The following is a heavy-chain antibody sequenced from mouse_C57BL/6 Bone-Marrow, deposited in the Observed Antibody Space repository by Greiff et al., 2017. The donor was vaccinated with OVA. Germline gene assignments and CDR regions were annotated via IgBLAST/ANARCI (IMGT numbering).Heavy chain of an antibody. CDR1: GYAFSSSW. CDR2: IYPGDGDT. J-gene: IGHJ2*01. CDR3: ASPESDY. V-gene: IGHV1-82*01. Sequence: VKLMESGPELVKPGASVKISCKASGYAFSSSWMNWVKQRPGKGLEWIGRIYPGDGDTNYNGKFKGKATLTADKSSSTAYMQLSSLTSEDSAVYFCASPESDYWGQGTTLTVSS.